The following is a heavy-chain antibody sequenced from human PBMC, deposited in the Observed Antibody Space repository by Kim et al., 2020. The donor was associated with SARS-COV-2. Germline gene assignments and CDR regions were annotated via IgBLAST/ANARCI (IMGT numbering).Heavy chain of an antibody. CDR3: ASRLRGMDV. J-gene: IGHJ6*02. CDR2: ST. Sequence: STNYNPSLKSRVTISVDTSKNQFSLKLSSVTAADTAVYYCASRLRGMDVWGQGTTVTVSS. D-gene: IGHD2-21*01. V-gene: IGHV4-59*01.